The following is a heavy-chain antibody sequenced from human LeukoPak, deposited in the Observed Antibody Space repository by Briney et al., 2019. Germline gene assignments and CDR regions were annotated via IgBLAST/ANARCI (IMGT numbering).Heavy chain of an antibody. J-gene: IGHJ1*01. V-gene: IGHV3-53*01. D-gene: IGHD6-13*01. Sequence: GGSLRLSCAASGFIVSSNYMHWVRQAPGKGLEWVSVLHSGGSTFYAQSVKGRFTISRDNSNNILYLQMNRLRAEDTAMYYCVRDDLWQQMALWGQGTLAAVSS. CDR1: GFIVSSNY. CDR2: LHSGGST. CDR3: VRDDLWQQMAL.